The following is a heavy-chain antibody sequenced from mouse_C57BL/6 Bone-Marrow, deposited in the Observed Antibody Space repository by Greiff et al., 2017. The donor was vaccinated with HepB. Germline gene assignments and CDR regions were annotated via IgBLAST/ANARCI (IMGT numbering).Heavy chain of an antibody. J-gene: IGHJ1*03. V-gene: IGHV5-4*03. CDR2: ISDGGSYT. D-gene: IGHD2-14*01. Sequence: EVKVVESGGGLVKPGGSLKLSCAASGFTFSSYAMSWVRQTPEKRLEWVATISDGGSYTYYPDNVKGRFTISRDNAKNNLYLQMSHLKSEDTAMYYCARAYYRDFDVWGTGTTVTVSS. CDR1: GFTFSSYA. CDR3: ARAYYRDFDV.